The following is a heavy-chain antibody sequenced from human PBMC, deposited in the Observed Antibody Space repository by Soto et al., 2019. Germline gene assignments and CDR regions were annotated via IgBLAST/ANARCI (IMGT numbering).Heavy chain of an antibody. D-gene: IGHD6-19*01. CDR1: GFTFSNYA. V-gene: IGHV3-64*01. Sequence: EVQLVESGGVLVQPGGSLRLSCAASGFTFSNYAMDWARQAPGKVLEYVSGISSNGAGTVYANSVKDRFTISRDNSKNTLYLQMGSLRAEDMAVYYCARREQSDYYYMDVWGKGTSVTVSS. CDR2: ISSNGAGT. J-gene: IGHJ6*03. CDR3: ARREQSDYYYMDV.